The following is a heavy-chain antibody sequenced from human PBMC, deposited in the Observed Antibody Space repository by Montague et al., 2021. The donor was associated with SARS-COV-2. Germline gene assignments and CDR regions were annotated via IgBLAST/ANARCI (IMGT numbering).Heavy chain of an antibody. J-gene: IGHJ5*02. Sequence: SETLSLTCTVSGASVGSSDWGWIRQSPGKGLEWIGYFYSVGSTDYNPSLKSRATISRDASKNQFPLKLSSVTAADTAVYYCALPTAGARFDPWGQGTLVTVSS. CDR1: GASVGSSD. CDR3: ALPTAGARFDP. CDR2: FYSVGST. D-gene: IGHD2-2*01. V-gene: IGHV4-59*02.